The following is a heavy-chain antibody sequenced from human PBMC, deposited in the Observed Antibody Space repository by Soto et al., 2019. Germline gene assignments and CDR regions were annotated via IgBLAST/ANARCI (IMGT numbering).Heavy chain of an antibody. CDR2: ISYDGSNK. J-gene: IGHJ6*02. Sequence: GGSLRLSCAASGFTFSSYGMHWVRQAPGEGLEWVAVISYDGSNKYYADSVKGRFTISRDNSKNTLYLQMNSLRAEDTAVYYCAKDLRVEVGATFYYYYGMDVWGQGTTVTVSS. D-gene: IGHD1-26*01. V-gene: IGHV3-30*18. CDR3: AKDLRVEVGATFYYYYGMDV. CDR1: GFTFSSYG.